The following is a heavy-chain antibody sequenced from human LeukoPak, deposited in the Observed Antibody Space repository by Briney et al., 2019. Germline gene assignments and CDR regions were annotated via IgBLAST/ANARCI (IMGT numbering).Heavy chain of an antibody. J-gene: IGHJ2*01. CDR3: AKDRYGDSGGYFDL. D-gene: IGHD4-17*01. CDR2: ISGTGGRI. CDR1: GITFSSYA. Sequence: GASLRLSCAPSGITFSSYAMSWVRQAPGKGLEWVSAISGTGGRIYYGDSVKGRFTISRDNSKNTLYLQMNSLRAEDTAIYYYAKDRYGDSGGYFDLWGRGTLVTVSS. V-gene: IGHV3-23*01.